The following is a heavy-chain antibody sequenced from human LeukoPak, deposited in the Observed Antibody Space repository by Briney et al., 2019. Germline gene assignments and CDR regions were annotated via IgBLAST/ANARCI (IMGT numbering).Heavy chain of an antibody. CDR2: INPNSGGT. Sequence: ASVKVSCKASGYTFTGYYMHWVRQAPGQGLEWMGWINPNSGGTNYAQKFQGWVTMTRDTSISTAYMELSRLRSDDTAVYYCARDNYGDHSLFDYWGQGTLVTVSS. CDR3: ARDNYGDHSLFDY. J-gene: IGHJ4*02. D-gene: IGHD4-17*01. CDR1: GYTFTGYY. V-gene: IGHV1-2*04.